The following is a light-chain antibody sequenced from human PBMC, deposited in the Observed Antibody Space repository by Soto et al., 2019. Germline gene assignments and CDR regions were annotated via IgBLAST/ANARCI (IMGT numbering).Light chain of an antibody. CDR1: TGAVTSGYF. J-gene: IGLJ3*02. CDR3: LIYYGGAWV. V-gene: IGLV7-43*01. CDR2: GES. Sequence: QTVVTQEPSLTVSPGGTVTLTCASSTGAVTSGYFPGWFQQKPGQAPRALIYGESNKPSWTPARFSGSLLGGKAALTLSGVQPEDEAEYYCLIYYGGAWVFGGGTKLTVL.